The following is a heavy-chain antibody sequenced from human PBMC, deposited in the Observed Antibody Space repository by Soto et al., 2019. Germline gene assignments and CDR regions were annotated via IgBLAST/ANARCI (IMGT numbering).Heavy chain of an antibody. V-gene: IGHV3-21*01. J-gene: IGHJ6*02. CDR2: ISSSSSYI. CDR1: GFTFSSYS. CDR3: ARDHCSKPYYYCMDV. D-gene: IGHD4-4*01. Sequence: GGSLRLSCAASGFTFSSYSMNWVRQAPGKGLEWVSSISSSSSYIYYVDSVKGRFTISRDNAKNSLYLQMNSLRAEDTAVYYGARDHCSKPYYYCMDVWGQGATVTVSS.